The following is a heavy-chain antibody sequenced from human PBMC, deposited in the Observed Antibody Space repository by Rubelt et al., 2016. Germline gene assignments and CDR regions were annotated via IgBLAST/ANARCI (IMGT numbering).Heavy chain of an antibody. CDR1: GFNVGSSY. V-gene: IGHV3-21*01. Sequence: GGSLRLSCAASGFNVGSSYMNWVRQAPGKGLEWVSSVTGGSFSIYYADSVKGRFTISREDAKNALYLQMNSLSVEDTAVYFCARDGAAAAMDLDCWGQGTLVTVSS. D-gene: IGHD2-2*01. J-gene: IGHJ4*02. CDR3: ARDGAAAAMDLDC. CDR2: VTGGSFSI.